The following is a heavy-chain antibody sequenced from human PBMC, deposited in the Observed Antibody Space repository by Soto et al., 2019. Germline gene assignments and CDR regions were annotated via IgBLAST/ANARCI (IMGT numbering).Heavy chain of an antibody. CDR3: ANDHRGPFC. CDR2: ISGSGGYT. J-gene: IGHJ4*02. V-gene: IGHV3-23*01. CDR1: GFTFSDYG. Sequence: GGSLRLSCVDSGFTFSDYGMSWVRQAPGKGLEWVSGISGSGGYTYYADSVKGRFTISRDTSKNTLYLQMNSLRDEDTAVYFCANDHRGPFCWGQGTLVSVSS.